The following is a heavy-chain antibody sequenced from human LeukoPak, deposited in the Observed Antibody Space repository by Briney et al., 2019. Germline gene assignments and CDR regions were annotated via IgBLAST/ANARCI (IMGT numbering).Heavy chain of an antibody. CDR3: ASIWFGELLSVFDY. J-gene: IGHJ4*02. CDR2: ISGSGGST. Sequence: GGSLRLXCAASGFTFSSYAMRCVRQAPGKVLEWVSAISGSGGSTYYADSVKGRFTISRANSKHTLYLQMKGLRTDATAINYSASIWFGELLSVFDYWGQGTLVTVSS. V-gene: IGHV3-23*01. D-gene: IGHD3-10*01. CDR1: GFTFSSYA.